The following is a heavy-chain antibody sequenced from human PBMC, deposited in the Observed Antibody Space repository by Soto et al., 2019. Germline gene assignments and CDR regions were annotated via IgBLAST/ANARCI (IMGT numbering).Heavy chain of an antibody. Sequence: GGSLRLSCAASGFTFSSYEMNWVRQAPGKGLEWVSYISSSGSTIYYADSVKGRFTISRDNAKNSLYLQMNSLRAEDTAVYYCPSTTVTIRLGMDVWGQGTKVTVYS. CDR1: GFTFSSYE. D-gene: IGHD4-4*01. CDR2: ISSSGSTI. V-gene: IGHV3-48*03. CDR3: PSTTVTIRLGMDV. J-gene: IGHJ6*02.